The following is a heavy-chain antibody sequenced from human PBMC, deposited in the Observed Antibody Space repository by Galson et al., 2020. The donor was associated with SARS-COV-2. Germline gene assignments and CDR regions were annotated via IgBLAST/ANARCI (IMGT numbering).Heavy chain of an antibody. Sequence: SESLSLTFTVSGHSISSGYFWGWIRQPPGKGLECMGSIYHSGITYYNPSLKSRFTISVDTSKNQFSLKLSSVTAADTAVYYCATYSVVVVAPTPLRADYWGQGTLVTVSS. J-gene: IGHJ4*02. CDR1: GHSISSGYF. CDR2: IYHSGIT. V-gene: IGHV4-38-2*02. CDR3: ATYSVVVVAPTPLRADY. D-gene: IGHD2-15*01.